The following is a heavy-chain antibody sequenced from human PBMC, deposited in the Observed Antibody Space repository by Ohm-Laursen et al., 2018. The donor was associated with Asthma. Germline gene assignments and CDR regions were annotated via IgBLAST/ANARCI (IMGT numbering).Heavy chain of an antibody. Sequence: LSLTCAASGFTFSDFYMSWVRQAPGKGLEWISYITTDGDTIYYADSVKGRFTISRDNNKNSLYLQMNNLRAEDTAVYYCAKFNCSSTSCFGFDYWGQGTLVTVSS. D-gene: IGHD2-2*01. CDR1: GFTFSDFY. CDR3: AKFNCSSTSCFGFDY. CDR2: ITTDGDTI. J-gene: IGHJ4*02. V-gene: IGHV3-11*01.